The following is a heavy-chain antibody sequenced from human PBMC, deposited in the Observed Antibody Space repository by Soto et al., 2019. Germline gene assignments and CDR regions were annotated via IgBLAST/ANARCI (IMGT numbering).Heavy chain of an antibody. V-gene: IGHV4-59*01. CDR1: GGSISSYY. J-gene: IGHJ4*02. Sequence: SETLSLTCTVSGGSISSYYWSWIRQPPGKGLEWIGYIYYSGSTNYNPSLKSRVTISVDTSKNQFSLKLSSVTAADTAVYYCARDSDFWSGYCDYWGQGTLVTVSS. CDR2: IYYSGST. CDR3: ARDSDFWSGYCDY. D-gene: IGHD3-3*01.